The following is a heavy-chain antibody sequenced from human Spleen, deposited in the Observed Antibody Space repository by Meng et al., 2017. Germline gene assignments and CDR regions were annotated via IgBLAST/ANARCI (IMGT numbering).Heavy chain of an antibody. CDR2: IYYSGST. V-gene: IGHV4-31*03. CDR3: ASYYYDSSALGYFQH. Sequence: QESGPCWVTPSRTLFRTCSCYGGSITSCGYYWSWIRQPPGKGLEWIGYIYYSGSTYYNPSLRRRVTISVDTSKNQFSLKLSSVTAADTAVDYCASYYYDSSALGYFQHWGQGTLVTVSS. D-gene: IGHD3-22*01. J-gene: IGHJ1*01. CDR1: GGSITSCGYY.